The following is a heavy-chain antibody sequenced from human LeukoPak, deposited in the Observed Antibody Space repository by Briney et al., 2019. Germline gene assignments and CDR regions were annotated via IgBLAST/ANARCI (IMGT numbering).Heavy chain of an antibody. J-gene: IGHJ3*02. V-gene: IGHV3-74*01. CDR1: GFTFSSHW. D-gene: IGHD3-10*01. CDR2: INSDGSST. CDR3: ARAYGSGTYGAFDI. Sequence: GGSLRLSCAASGFTFSSHWMHRVRQDAGKGLVLVSRINSDGSSTGSADSVKGRFTISRDNAKNTLYLQMNSLRGEDTAVYYCARAYGSGTYGAFDIWGQGTKVTVSS.